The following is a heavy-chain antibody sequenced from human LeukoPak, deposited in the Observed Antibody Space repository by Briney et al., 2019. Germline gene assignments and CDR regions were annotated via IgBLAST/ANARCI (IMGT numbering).Heavy chain of an antibody. Sequence: SETLSLTCAVYGGSFSGYYWSWIRQPPGKGLEWIGEINHSGSTNYNPSLKGRVTISVDTSKNQFSLKLSSVTAADTAVYYCARLRRAFDIWGQGTMVTVSS. CDR3: ARLRRAFDI. CDR1: GGSFSGYY. V-gene: IGHV4-34*01. CDR2: INHSGST. D-gene: IGHD1-14*01. J-gene: IGHJ3*02.